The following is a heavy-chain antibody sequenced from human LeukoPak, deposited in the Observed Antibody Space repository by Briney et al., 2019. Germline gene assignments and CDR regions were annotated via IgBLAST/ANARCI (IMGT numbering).Heavy chain of an antibody. D-gene: IGHD3-3*01. CDR2: ITASGTAM. Sequence: GGSLRLSCAASGFTFSSYSMNWVRQAPGKGLEWVSHITASGTAMFYADSVKGRFTISRDNSKNTLYLQMDSLRAEDTAVYYCARDRAWNYFDYWGQGTLVTVSS. CDR1: GFTFSSYS. V-gene: IGHV3-48*01. CDR3: ARDRAWNYFDY. J-gene: IGHJ4*02.